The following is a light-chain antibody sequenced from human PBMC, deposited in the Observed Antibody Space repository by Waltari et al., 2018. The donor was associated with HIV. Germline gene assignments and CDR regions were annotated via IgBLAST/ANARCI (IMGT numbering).Light chain of an antibody. V-gene: IGLV2-11*01. CDR1: SSDIGGYDY. J-gene: IGLJ2*01. CDR3: CSYAGSYTEI. Sequence: QSALTQPASVAGSPGQSITISCTGTSSDIGGYDYVSWYQQHPGKAPKLIIFDVNKRPSGVPARFSGSKSGHTASLTISGLQADDEADYYCCSYAGSYTEIFGGGTKLTVL. CDR2: DVN.